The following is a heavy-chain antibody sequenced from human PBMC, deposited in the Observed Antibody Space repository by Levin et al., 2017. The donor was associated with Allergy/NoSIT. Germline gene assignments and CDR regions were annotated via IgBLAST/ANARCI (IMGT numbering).Heavy chain of an antibody. Sequence: GGSLRLSCAASGFTFSSYSMNWVRQAPGKGLEWVSYISSSSSTIYYADSVKGRFTISRDNAKNSLYLQMNSLRDEDTAVYSCARYNWNDFGGAFDIWGQGTMVTVSS. CDR3: ARYNWNDFGGAFDI. J-gene: IGHJ3*02. CDR2: ISSSSSTI. V-gene: IGHV3-48*02. D-gene: IGHD1-20*01. CDR1: GFTFSSYS.